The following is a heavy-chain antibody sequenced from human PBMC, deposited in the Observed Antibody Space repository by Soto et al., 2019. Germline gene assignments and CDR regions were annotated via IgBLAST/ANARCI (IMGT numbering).Heavy chain of an antibody. CDR2: ISSGGSP. CDR1: GFRVSSLY. V-gene: IGHV3-66*01. D-gene: IGHD3-3*01. CDR3: ARDIFGGAYDFLH. J-gene: IGHJ4*02. Sequence: EVQLVESGGGLVQPGGSLRLSCAASGFRVSSLYMTWVRQAPGNGLQWVAVISSGGSPYYADSVKGRFTISRDNSKNTLYLEMNSLRAEDTAVYYCARDIFGGAYDFLHGGQGTLVTVSS.